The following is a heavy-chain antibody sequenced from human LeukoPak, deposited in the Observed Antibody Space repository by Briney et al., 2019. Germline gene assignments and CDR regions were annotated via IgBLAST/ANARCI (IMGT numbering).Heavy chain of an antibody. CDR2: INHIGST. D-gene: IGHD3-22*01. J-gene: IGHJ4*02. V-gene: IGHV4-34*01. Sequence: KPSETLSLTCAVYGGSFSGYYWSWLRQPPGKGLEWVGEINHIGSTNYNPSLKSRVTISVDTSKNQFSLKLSSVTAADTAVYYCARARYYYDSSGYMDRFDYWGQGTLVTVSS. CDR1: GGSFSGYY. CDR3: ARARYYYDSSGYMDRFDY.